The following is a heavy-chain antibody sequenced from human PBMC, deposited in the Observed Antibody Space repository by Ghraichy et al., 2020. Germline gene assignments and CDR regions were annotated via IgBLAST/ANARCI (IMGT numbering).Heavy chain of an antibody. Sequence: SETLSLTCTVSGGSISSSGYFWGWLRQPPGKGLEWIGSIYYSGSTYYNPSLKSRLTISVDTSRNQFSLRLSSVTAADTAVYYCARHSSADSSGSLDYWGQGTLVTVSS. CDR1: GGSISSSGYF. CDR3: ARHSSADSSGSLDY. V-gene: IGHV4-39*01. CDR2: IYYSGST. D-gene: IGHD3-22*01. J-gene: IGHJ4*02.